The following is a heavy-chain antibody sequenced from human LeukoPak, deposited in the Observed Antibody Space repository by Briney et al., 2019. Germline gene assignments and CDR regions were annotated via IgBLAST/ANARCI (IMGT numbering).Heavy chain of an antibody. D-gene: IGHD2-2*01. CDR3: STEYSCMRRNWFVP. CDR1: GYNSSAYG. Sequence: ASVKVSCKASGYNSSAYGLSRGLQAPRQGVEGMGWIITANGVTNYAQKFQGGVTMTTDTSTTTASIELRNLRTEDRALSYCSTEYSCMRRNWFVPWGERALVTLSS. CDR2: IITANGVT. J-gene: IGHJ5*02. V-gene: IGHV1-18*01.